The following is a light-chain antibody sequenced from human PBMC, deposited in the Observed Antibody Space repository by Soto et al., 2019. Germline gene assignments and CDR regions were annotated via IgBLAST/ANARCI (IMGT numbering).Light chain of an antibody. CDR3: QQGHNWPLI. CDR2: GAS. J-gene: IGKJ2*01. CDR1: QSINSE. V-gene: IGKV3-15*01. Sequence: EIVMTQSPATLSLSPGERAALSCRASQSINSELAWYQQKPGQPPRLLIYGASTRATGVPARFTGSESGSEFTLTISELQSEDFAFYYCQQGHNWPLIFGQGTRLEI.